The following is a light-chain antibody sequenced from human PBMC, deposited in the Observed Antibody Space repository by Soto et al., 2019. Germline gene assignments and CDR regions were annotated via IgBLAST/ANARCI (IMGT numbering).Light chain of an antibody. CDR2: GNS. Sequence: QSVLTQPPSVSGAPGQRVTMSCTGSSSNIGAGYDVHWYQQLPGTAPKLLIYGNSNRPSGVPDRFSGSKSGTSASLAITWLQAEDEADYYCQSYDSSLSGSTVFGGGTKLTVL. V-gene: IGLV1-40*01. CDR3: QSYDSSLSGSTV. CDR1: SSNIGAGYD. J-gene: IGLJ2*01.